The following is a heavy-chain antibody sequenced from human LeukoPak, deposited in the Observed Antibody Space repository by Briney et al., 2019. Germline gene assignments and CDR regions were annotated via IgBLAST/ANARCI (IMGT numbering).Heavy chain of an antibody. Sequence: SETLSLTCTVSGYSISSGYYWGWIRQPPGKGLEWIGSIYHSGSTNYNPSLKSRVTISVDTSKNQFSLKLSSVTAADTAVYYCARQHSSSPRRNDYWGQGTLVTVSS. J-gene: IGHJ4*02. CDR2: IYHSGST. CDR1: GYSISSGYY. D-gene: IGHD6-13*01. V-gene: IGHV4-38-2*02. CDR3: ARQHSSSPRRNDY.